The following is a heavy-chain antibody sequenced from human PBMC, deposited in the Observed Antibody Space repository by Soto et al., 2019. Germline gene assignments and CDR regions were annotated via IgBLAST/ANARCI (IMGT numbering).Heavy chain of an antibody. CDR2: ISAYNGNT. J-gene: IGHJ5*02. D-gene: IGHD2-15*01. V-gene: IGHV1-18*01. Sequence: QVQLVQSGAEVKKPGASVKVSCKASGYTFTSYGISWVRQAPGQGLEWMGWISAYNGNTNYAQKLQGRVTMTTDTSTSTSYMERRSLRSDDTAVYYCARELGYCSGGSCYGWFDPWGQGTLVTVSS. CDR3: ARELGYCSGGSCYGWFDP. CDR1: GYTFTSYG.